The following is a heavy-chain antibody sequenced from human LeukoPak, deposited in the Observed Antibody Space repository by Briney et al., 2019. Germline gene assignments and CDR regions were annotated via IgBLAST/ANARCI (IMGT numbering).Heavy chain of an antibody. D-gene: IGHD6-13*01. CDR2: ISSSSSYI. V-gene: IGHV3-21*01. J-gene: IGHJ3*02. CDR3: ARSTSYSAAAGTPENAFDI. CDR1: GFTFSSYR. Sequence: GGSLRLSCAASGFTFSSYRMNWVRQAPGKGLEWVSSISSSSSYIYYADSLKGLFTISRDNAKNSLYLQMNSLRAEDTAVYYCARSTSYSAAAGTPENAFDIWGQGTMVTVSS.